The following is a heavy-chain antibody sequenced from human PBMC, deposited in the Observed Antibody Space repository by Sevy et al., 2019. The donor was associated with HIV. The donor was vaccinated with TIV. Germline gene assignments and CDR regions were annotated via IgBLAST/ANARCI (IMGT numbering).Heavy chain of an antibody. CDR2: ISYDGRKK. V-gene: IGHV3-30-3*02. Sequence: GGSLRLSCVASGFSFNKYAMHWVRQAPGKGLEWIGFISYDGRKKDYADSVKGRVTISRDDSKNTVYLQMNSLRAEDTAVYYCAKWGDHDFWSSYSYFDYWGQGALVTVSS. D-gene: IGHD3-3*01. CDR1: GFSFNKYA. J-gene: IGHJ4*02. CDR3: AKWGDHDFWSSYSYFDY.